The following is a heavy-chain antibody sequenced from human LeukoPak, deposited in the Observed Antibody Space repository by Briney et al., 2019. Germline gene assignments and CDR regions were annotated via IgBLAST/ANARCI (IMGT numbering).Heavy chain of an antibody. J-gene: IGHJ3*02. V-gene: IGHV1-18*01. CDR2: ISGYTGDT. CDR1: GYTFINYG. D-gene: IGHD2-21*02. Sequence: ASVKVSCKASGYTFINYGISWVRQAPGQGLEWMGWISGYTGDTNYAQKLQGRVTMTTDTSTSTAYMELRSLRSDDTAVYYCARDKHVVVVTARGDAFDIWGQGTMVTVSS. CDR3: ARDKHVVVVTARGDAFDI.